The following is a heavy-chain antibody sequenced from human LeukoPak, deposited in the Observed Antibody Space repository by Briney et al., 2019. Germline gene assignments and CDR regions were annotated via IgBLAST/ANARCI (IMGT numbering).Heavy chain of an antibody. V-gene: IGHV4-30-4*01. CDR3: ARSGFRTSSRGWFDP. D-gene: IGHD3/OR15-3a*01. J-gene: IGHJ5*02. Sequence: PSETLSLTCTVSGGSISSGDYYWSWIRQPPGKGLEWIGYIYYSGSTYYNPSLKSRFTISVDTSKNQFSLKLSSVTAADTAVYYCARSGFRTSSRGWFDPWGQGTLVTVSS. CDR2: IYYSGST. CDR1: GGSISSGDYY.